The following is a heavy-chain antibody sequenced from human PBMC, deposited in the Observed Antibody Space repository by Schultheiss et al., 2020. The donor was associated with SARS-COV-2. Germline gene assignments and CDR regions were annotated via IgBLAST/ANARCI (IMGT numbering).Heavy chain of an antibody. D-gene: IGHD4-17*01. J-gene: IGHJ4*02. Sequence: ASVKVSCKASGYTFTSYGISWVRQAPGQGLEWMGWISAYNGNTNYAQKLQGRVTMTTDTSTSTASMELRSLRSDDTAVYYCARAYGETPLDYWGQGTLVTVSS. CDR2: ISAYNGNT. V-gene: IGHV1-18*01. CDR1: GYTFTSYG. CDR3: ARAYGETPLDY.